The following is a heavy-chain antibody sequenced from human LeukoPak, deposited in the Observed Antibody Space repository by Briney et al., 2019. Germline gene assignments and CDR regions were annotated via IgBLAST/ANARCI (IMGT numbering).Heavy chain of an antibody. CDR2: INTDGSSR. CDR3: AATDIVVVPAADVRDY. J-gene: IGHJ4*02. CDR1: GFTFSTYW. V-gene: IGHV3-74*01. D-gene: IGHD2-2*01. Sequence: GGSLRLSCAASGFTFSTYWMHWIRQAPGKGLVWVSRINTDGSSRSYADSVKGRFTISRDNAKNTLYLQMNSLRAEDTAVYYCAATDIVVVPAADVRDYWGQGTLVTVSS.